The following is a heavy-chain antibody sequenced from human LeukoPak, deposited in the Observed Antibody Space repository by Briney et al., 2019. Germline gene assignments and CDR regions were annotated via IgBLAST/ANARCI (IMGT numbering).Heavy chain of an antibody. J-gene: IGHJ5*02. V-gene: IGHV4-34*01. CDR3: ARAGYSSSYNWFDP. CDR2: INHSGST. D-gene: IGHD6-13*01. CDR1: GGSFSGYY. Sequence: PSETLSLTCAVYGGSFSGYYWSWIRQPPGKGLDWIGEINHSGSTNYNPSLKSRVTISVDTSKNQFSLKLSSVTAADTAVYCCARAGYSSSYNWFDPWGQGTLVTVSS.